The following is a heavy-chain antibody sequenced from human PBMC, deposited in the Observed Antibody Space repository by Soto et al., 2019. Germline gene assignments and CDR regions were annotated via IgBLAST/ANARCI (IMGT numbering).Heavy chain of an antibody. D-gene: IGHD4-17*01. CDR1: GGSISSYY. Sequence: QVQLQESGPGLVKPSATLSLTCTVSGGSISSYYWSWTRQPPGKGLSWIGYIYYSGTTNYKPSLKSRVNISVDTSKNQFSLKLSSVTAADTAVYYCASRYGANFDYWGQGTLVTVSS. CDR2: IYYSGTT. J-gene: IGHJ4*02. CDR3: ASRYGANFDY. V-gene: IGHV4-59*08.